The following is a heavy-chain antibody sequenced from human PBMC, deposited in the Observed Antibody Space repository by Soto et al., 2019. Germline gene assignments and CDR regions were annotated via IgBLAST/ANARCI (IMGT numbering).Heavy chain of an antibody. D-gene: IGHD6-19*01. J-gene: IGHJ5*02. Sequence: GGSLRLSCAASGFTFSSYAMSWVRQAPGKGLEWVSAISGSGGSTYYADSVKGRFTISRDNSKNTLYLQMNSLRAEDTAVYYCAKDLLDLYRSGWHHWGQGTLVTVSS. CDR2: ISGSGGST. CDR1: GFTFSSYA. V-gene: IGHV3-23*01. CDR3: AKDLLDLYRSGWHH.